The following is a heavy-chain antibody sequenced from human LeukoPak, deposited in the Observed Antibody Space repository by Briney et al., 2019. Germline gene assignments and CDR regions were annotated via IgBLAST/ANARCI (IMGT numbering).Heavy chain of an antibody. D-gene: IGHD3-10*01. CDR1: GGSISSYY. CDR2: IYTSGST. CDR3: ARDYYGSGSYLLYYYYYMDV. V-gene: IGHV4-4*07. J-gene: IGHJ6*03. Sequence: SETLSLTCTVSGGSISSYYWSWIRQPAGKGLEWIGRIYTSGSTNYNPSLKSRVTMSVDTSKNQFSLKLSSVTAADTAVYYCARDYYGSGSYLLYYYYYMDVWGKGTTVTISS.